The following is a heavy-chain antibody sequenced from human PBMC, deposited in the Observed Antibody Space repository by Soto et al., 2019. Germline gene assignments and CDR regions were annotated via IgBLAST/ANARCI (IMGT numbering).Heavy chain of an antibody. CDR3: VKGIAALPSRYYFDY. D-gene: IGHD6-13*01. CDR1: GFTFSSYG. Sequence: GGSLRLSCAASGFTFSSYGMHWVRQAPGKGLEWVAVIWYDGSKKYYADSVKGRFTISRDNSKNTLYLQMNSLRAEDTAVYYCVKGIAALPSRYYFDYWGQGTLVTVSS. CDR2: IWYDGSKK. J-gene: IGHJ4*02. V-gene: IGHV3-33*06.